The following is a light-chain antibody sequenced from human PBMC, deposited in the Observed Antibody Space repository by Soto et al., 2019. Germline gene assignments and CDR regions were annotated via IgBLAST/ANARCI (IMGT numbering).Light chain of an antibody. Sequence: EIVVTQSPATLSVSPGERVTLSCRASQSVSSNLAWYQQNPGQAPRLLIYGASTRATGIPARFSGSGSGRDDTLTVISLQSEDFAVHYWQQSNNWPPKWTVGQGTKGDIK. V-gene: IGKV3-15*01. CDR3: QQSNNWPPKWT. CDR2: GAS. J-gene: IGKJ1*01. CDR1: QSVSSN.